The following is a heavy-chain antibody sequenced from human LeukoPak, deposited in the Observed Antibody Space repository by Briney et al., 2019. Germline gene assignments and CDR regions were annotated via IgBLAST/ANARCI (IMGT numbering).Heavy chain of an antibody. D-gene: IGHD2-2*01. J-gene: IGHJ5*02. CDR2: INHSGST. CDR1: GGSFSGYY. V-gene: IGHV4-34*01. Sequence: SETLSLTCAVYGGSFSGYYWSWIRQPPGKGLEWIGEINHSGSTNYNPSLKSRATISVDTSKNQFSLKLSSVTAADTAVYYCARVDIVVVPAAGRNWFDPWGQGTLVTVSS. CDR3: ARVDIVVVPAAGRNWFDP.